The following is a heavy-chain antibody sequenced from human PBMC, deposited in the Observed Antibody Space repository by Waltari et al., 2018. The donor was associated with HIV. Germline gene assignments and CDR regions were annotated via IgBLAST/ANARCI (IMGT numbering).Heavy chain of an antibody. CDR2: INAGNGNT. CDR1: GYTFTSYA. CDR3: ARDGYYYDSSGYSSYFDY. J-gene: IGHJ4*02. Sequence: QVQLVQSGAEVKKPGASVKVSCKASGYTFTSYALHWVRQAPGQGLEWMGWINAGNGNTKYSQKFQGRVTITRDTSASTAYMELSSLRSEDTAVYYCARDGYYYDSSGYSSYFDYWGQGTLVTVSS. D-gene: IGHD3-22*01. V-gene: IGHV1-3*01.